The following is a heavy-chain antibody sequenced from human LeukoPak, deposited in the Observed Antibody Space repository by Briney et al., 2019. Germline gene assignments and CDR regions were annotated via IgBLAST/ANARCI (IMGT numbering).Heavy chain of an antibody. Sequence: PGGSLRLSCAASGFTFSSYAMSWVRQAPGKGLEWVSSISGSGGSGTSTYYADSVKGRFTISRDNSKNTLYLRMNSLRAEDTAVYFCAKSQDGGRLFHFDYWGQGTLVTVSS. CDR2: ISGSGGSGTST. V-gene: IGHV3-23*01. CDR3: AKSQDGGRLFHFDY. D-gene: IGHD1-26*01. CDR1: GFTFSSYA. J-gene: IGHJ4*02.